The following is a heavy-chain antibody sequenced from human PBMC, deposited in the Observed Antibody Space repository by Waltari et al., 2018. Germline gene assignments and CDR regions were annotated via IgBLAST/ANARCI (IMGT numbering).Heavy chain of an antibody. Sequence: EVQLVESGGGLVQPGGSLRLSCAASGFTFSSYSMNWVRQAPGKGLEWVSYISSSSSTIYYADSVKGRFTISRDNAKNSLYLQMNSLRAEDTAVYYCAGGHAYYYYYGMDVWGQGTTVTVSS. J-gene: IGHJ6*02. CDR1: GFTFSSYS. V-gene: IGHV3-48*01. CDR3: AGGHAYYYYYGMDV. CDR2: ISSSSSTI.